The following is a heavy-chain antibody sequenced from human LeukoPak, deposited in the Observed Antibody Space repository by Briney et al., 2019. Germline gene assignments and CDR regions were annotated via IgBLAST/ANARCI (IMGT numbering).Heavy chain of an antibody. CDR2: IYYSGST. J-gene: IGHJ4*02. CDR3: ARGYYDSSRLNN. V-gene: IGHV4-31*03. CDR1: GGSISSGGYY. Sequence: PSETLSLTCTVSGGSISSGGYYWSWIRQHPGKGLERIGYIYYSGSTYYNPSLKSRVTISVDTSKNQFSLKLSSVTAADTAVYYCARGYYDSSRLNNWGQGTLVTVSS. D-gene: IGHD3-22*01.